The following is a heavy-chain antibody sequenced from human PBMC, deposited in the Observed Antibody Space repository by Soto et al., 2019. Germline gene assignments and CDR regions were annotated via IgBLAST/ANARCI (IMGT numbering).Heavy chain of an antibody. CDR1: GYSISSGYY. Sequence: PSETLSLTCTVSGYSISSGYYWGWIRQPPGKGLEWIGSIHESGTTYYNPSLKSRVTILVDTSKNQFSLKLSSVTAADTAVYYCARDLAAVAGSYGYFDYWGQGTLVTVSS. J-gene: IGHJ4*02. D-gene: IGHD6-19*01. CDR2: IHESGTT. V-gene: IGHV4-38-2*02. CDR3: ARDLAAVAGSYGYFDY.